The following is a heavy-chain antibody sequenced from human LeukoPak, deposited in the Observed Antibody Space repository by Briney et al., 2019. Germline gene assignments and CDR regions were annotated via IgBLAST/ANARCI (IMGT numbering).Heavy chain of an antibody. J-gene: IGHJ4*02. D-gene: IGHD2-2*03. Sequence: SEALSLTCTVSGGSISNSYWTWIRQPPGKGLEWIGYISYSGTTSYNPSLESRVTISVDTTNNQFTLKVNSVTAADTAVYFCARRFVNSDGYYYDDYWGQGTLVTVSS. CDR2: ISYSGTT. CDR1: GGSISNSY. V-gene: IGHV4-59*08. CDR3: ARRFVNSDGYYYDDY.